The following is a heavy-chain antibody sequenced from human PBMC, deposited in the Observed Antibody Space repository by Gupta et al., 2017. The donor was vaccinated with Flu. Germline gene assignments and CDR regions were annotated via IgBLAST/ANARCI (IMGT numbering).Heavy chain of an antibody. V-gene: IGHV1-69*01. CDR2: IIPIFGTA. D-gene: IGHD2-15*01. J-gene: IGHJ3*02. CDR1: GGTFSSYA. CDR3: ARCPLGYCSGGSCYVGAFDI. Sequence: QVQLVQSGAEVKKPGSSVKVSCKASGGTFSSYAISWVRQAPGQGLEWMGGIIPIFGTANYAQKFQGRVTITADESTSTAYMELSSLRSEDTAVYYCARCPLGYCSGGSCYVGAFDIWGQGTMVTVSS.